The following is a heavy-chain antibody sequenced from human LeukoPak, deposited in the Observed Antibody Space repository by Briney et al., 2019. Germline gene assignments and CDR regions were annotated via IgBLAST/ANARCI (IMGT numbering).Heavy chain of an antibody. J-gene: IGHJ6*03. CDR3: ARDRSIRKDIVVVPAAHYYYYYYMDV. D-gene: IGHD2-2*01. CDR2: TYYSGST. CDR1: GGSISSSSYY. V-gene: IGHV4-61*05. Sequence: SETLSLTCTVSGGSISSSSYYWGWIRQTPGKGLEWIGYTYYSGSTNYNPSLKSRVTISVDTSKNQFSLKLSSVTAADTAVYYCARDRSIRKDIVVVPAAHYYYYYYMDVWGKGTTVTVSS.